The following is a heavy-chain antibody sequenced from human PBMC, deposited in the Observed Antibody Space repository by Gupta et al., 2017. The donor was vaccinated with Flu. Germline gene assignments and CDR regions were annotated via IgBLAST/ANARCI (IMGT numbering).Heavy chain of an antibody. D-gene: IGHD1-26*01. CDR1: GGTFSSYT. J-gene: IGHJ4*02. V-gene: IGHV1-69*02. CDR2: IIPILGIA. Sequence: QVQLVQSGAEVKKPGSSVKVSFKASGGTFSSYTISWVRQAPGQGIEWMGRIIPILGIANYAQKFQGRVTMTADKSTSTAYMELSSRRSEDTAVYYCATLGVVGATPRSLYYWGQGTRGTVSS. CDR3: ATLGVVGATPRSLYY.